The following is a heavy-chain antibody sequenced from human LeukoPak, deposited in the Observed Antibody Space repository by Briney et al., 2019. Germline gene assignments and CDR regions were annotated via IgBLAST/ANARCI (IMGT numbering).Heavy chain of an antibody. V-gene: IGHV3-74*03. CDR3: ARSPRVDPYVLDV. D-gene: IGHD2-15*01. Sequence: GGSLRLSCADSGFTFNNYWMHWVRQAPGKGLVWVTRINSDGTSTKYADSVKGRFTISRDNAKNTLYLQMNSLRAEETAVYYCARSPRVDPYVLDVWGQGTTVTVYS. CDR2: INSDGTST. J-gene: IGHJ6*02. CDR1: GFTFNNYW.